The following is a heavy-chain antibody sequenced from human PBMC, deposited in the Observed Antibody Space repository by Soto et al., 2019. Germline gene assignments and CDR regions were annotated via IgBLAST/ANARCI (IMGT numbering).Heavy chain of an antibody. Sequence: PGGFLRLSCAASGVTFSDYYMSWIRQAPGKGLEWVSYISSSSSYTNYADSVKGRFTISRDSAKNSLYLQMNSLRAEDTAVYYCARGRVLWELLTDEYFQHWGQGTLVTVSS. D-gene: IGHD1-26*01. CDR1: GVTFSDYY. CDR3: ARGRVLWELLTDEYFQH. V-gene: IGHV3-11*05. CDR2: ISSSSSYT. J-gene: IGHJ1*01.